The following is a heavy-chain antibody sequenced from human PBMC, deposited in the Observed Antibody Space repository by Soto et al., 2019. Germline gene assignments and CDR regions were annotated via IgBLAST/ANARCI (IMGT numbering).Heavy chain of an antibody. D-gene: IGHD2-21*02. CDR3: ARGGHVVVVTAALDY. V-gene: IGHV1-46*01. J-gene: IGHJ4*02. Sequence: QVQLMQSGAEVKKPGASVKVSCKASGDTFTDYYIHWVRQAPGQGLEWMGTVNPSGGHTTYAQHFLGRVTMPRDTSHSTLYMELTSLTSDDTAIYYWARGGHVVVVTAALDYWGQGTLVTVSS. CDR1: GDTFTDYY. CDR2: VNPSGGHT.